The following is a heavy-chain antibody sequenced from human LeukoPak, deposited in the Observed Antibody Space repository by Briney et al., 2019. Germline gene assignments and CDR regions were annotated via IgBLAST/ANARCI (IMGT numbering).Heavy chain of an antibody. J-gene: IGHJ4*02. V-gene: IGHV4-4*07. CDR2: IYTSGST. CDR3: AREGRLDSSEDY. D-gene: IGHD3-10*01. Sequence: SETLSLTCTVSGGSISSYYWSWIRRPAGKGLEWIGRIYTSGSTNYNPSLKSRVTMSVDTSKSQFSLKLTSVTAADTAVYYCAREGRLDSSEDYWGQGTLVTVSS. CDR1: GGSISSYY.